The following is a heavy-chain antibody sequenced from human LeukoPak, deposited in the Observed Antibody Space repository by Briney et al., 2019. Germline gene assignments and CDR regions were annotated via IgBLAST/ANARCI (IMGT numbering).Heavy chain of an antibody. V-gene: IGHV5-51*01. Sequence: GESLKISCTGSGYSFTNYWIGWVRQMPGKDLEWMGIIYPGDSDTRYSPSFQGQVTIPADKSISTAYLQWSSLKASDTAMYYCARREGGWYLDYWGQGTLVTVSS. D-gene: IGHD6-19*01. J-gene: IGHJ4*02. CDR2: IYPGDSDT. CDR1: GYSFTNYW. CDR3: ARREGGWYLDY.